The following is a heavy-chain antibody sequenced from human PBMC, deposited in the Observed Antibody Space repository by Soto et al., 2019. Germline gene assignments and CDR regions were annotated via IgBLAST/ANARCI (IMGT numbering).Heavy chain of an antibody. D-gene: IGHD1-1*01. CDR1: GFIFRSHW. J-gene: IGHJ4*02. Sequence: GGSLRLSCGASGFIFRSHWIHWVRQAPGKGLVGVSHIGPDGSNIWEADSVQGRFTISRDNARNRLYLQMNSLRDEDTAIYYCVRDNNWSFDYWGQGILVTVSS. CDR2: IGPDGSNI. CDR3: VRDNNWSFDY. V-gene: IGHV3-74*01.